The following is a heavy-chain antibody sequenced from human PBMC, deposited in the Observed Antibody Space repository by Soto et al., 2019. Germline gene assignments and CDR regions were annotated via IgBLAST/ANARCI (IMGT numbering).Heavy chain of an antibody. CDR2: ISCNSGSI. CDR1: GFTFDDYA. J-gene: IGHJ3*02. Sequence: EVQLVESGGGLVQPGRSLRLSCAASGFTFDDYAMHWVRQAPGKGLAWVSGISCNSGSIGYADSVKGRFTISRDNAKNSLYLQMNSLRAEDTALYYCAKDRGWYPLDAFDIWGQGTMVTVSS. D-gene: IGHD6-19*01. V-gene: IGHV3-9*01. CDR3: AKDRGWYPLDAFDI.